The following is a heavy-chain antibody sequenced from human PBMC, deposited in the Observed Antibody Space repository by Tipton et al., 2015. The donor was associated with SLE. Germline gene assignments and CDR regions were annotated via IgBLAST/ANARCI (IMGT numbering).Heavy chain of an antibody. Sequence: TLSLTCTVSGASINSGDFYWSWIRQPPGKGLEWIGYIYYSVTTYYNPSLKSRVTISVDTSKNQFSLRLSSVTAADTAIYYCARGNGFASYYFDYWGQGTLVPVSS. CDR2: IYYSVTT. D-gene: IGHD3-3*01. V-gene: IGHV4-30-4*08. CDR3: ARGNGFASYYFDY. CDR1: GASINSGDFY. J-gene: IGHJ4*02.